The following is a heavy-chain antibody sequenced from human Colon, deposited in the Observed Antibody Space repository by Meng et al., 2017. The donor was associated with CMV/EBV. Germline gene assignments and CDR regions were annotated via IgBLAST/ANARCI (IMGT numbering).Heavy chain of an antibody. D-gene: IGHD2-15*01. CDR3: AREGVGRWFDP. J-gene: IGHJ5*02. V-gene: IGHV1-18*01. CDR2: ISPYRGDT. Sequence: SCKASGYSFRSYGISWGRLAPGQGLEWMGWISPYRGDTNYAQKFQGRVTMTTDTPTSTAYMELRSLRPDDTAVYYCAREGVGRWFDPWGQGTLVTVSS. CDR1: GYSFRSYG.